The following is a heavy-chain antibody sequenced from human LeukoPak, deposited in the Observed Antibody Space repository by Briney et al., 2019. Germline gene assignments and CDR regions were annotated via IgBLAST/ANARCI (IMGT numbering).Heavy chain of an antibody. D-gene: IGHD5-18*01. CDR2: IYYSGSA. V-gene: IGHV4-59*08. CDR3: ARAGGYSYGLNWFDP. J-gene: IGHJ5*02. CDR1: GGSISDYS. Sequence: PSETLSLTCTVSGGSISDYSWSWIRQPPGKGLEWNGNIYYSGSANHNPSLKSRVTISRDTSKNQLSLKLSSVTAADTAVYYCARAGGYSYGLNWFDPWGQGTLVTVSS.